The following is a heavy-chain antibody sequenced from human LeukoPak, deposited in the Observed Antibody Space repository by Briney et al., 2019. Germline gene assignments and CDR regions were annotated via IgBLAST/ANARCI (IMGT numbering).Heavy chain of an antibody. J-gene: IGHJ4*02. CDR1: GFTFSSYE. CDR2: ISSSGSTI. Sequence: PGGSLRLSCAASGFTFSSYEMNWVRPAPGKGLGWVSYISSSGSTIYYADSVKGRFTISRDNAKNSLYLQMNSLRAEDTAVYYCARGLSGWYPIGGIDYWGQGTLVTVSS. V-gene: IGHV3-48*03. CDR3: ARGLSGWYPIGGIDY. D-gene: IGHD6-19*01.